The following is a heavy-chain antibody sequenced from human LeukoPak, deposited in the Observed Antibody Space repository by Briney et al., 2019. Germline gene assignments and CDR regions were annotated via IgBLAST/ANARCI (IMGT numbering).Heavy chain of an antibody. CDR2: ISGSGGST. CDR1: GFTFSSYA. CDR3: AKLKLRGGNVGATDFDY. V-gene: IGHV3-23*01. J-gene: IGHJ4*02. D-gene: IGHD1-26*01. Sequence: GGSLRLSCAASGFTFSSYAMSWVRQAPGKGMEWVSAISGSGGSTYYADSVKGRFTISRDNSKNTLYLQMNSLRAEDTAVYYCAKLKLRGGNVGATDFDYWGQGTLVTVSS.